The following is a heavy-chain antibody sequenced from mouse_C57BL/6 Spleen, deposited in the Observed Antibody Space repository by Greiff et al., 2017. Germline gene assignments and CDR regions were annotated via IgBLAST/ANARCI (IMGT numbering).Heavy chain of an antibody. CDR3: ARAANLYYYAMDY. CDR1: GYAFSSYW. Sequence: QVQLKQSGAELVKPGASVKISCKASGYAFSSYWMNWVKQRPGKGLEWIGQIYPGDGDTNYNGKFKGKATLTADKSSSTAYMQLSRLTSEDSAVYFCARAANLYYYAMDYWGQGTSVTVSS. V-gene: IGHV1-80*01. CDR2: IYPGDGDT. J-gene: IGHJ4*01. D-gene: IGHD6-5*01.